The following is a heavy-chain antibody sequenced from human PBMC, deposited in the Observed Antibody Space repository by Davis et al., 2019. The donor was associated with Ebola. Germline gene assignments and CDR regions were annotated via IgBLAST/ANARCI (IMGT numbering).Heavy chain of an antibody. J-gene: IGHJ4*02. CDR2: TYYRSKWYN. CDR3: ARLPLLDFWSGYPSSY. D-gene: IGHD3-3*01. CDR1: GDSVSSNSAA. Sequence: HSQTLSLTCAISGDSVSSNSAAWNWIRQSPSRGLEWLGRTYYRSKWYNDYAVSVKSRITINPDTSKNQFSLQLNSVTPEDTAVYYCARLPLLDFWSGYPSSYWGQGTLVTVSS. V-gene: IGHV6-1*01.